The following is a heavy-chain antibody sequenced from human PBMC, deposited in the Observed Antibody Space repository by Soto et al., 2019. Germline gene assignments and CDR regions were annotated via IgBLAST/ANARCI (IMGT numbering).Heavy chain of an antibody. Sequence: ASVKVSCKASGFTFTSSAVQWVRQARGKRLEWIGWIVVGSGNTNYAQKFQERVTITRDMSTSTAYMELSSLRSEDTAVYYCAADSLCTNGVCYTDNWFDPWGQGTLVTVSS. CDR1: GFTFTSSA. D-gene: IGHD2-8*01. J-gene: IGHJ5*02. CDR2: IVVGSGNT. V-gene: IGHV1-58*01. CDR3: AADSLCTNGVCYTDNWFDP.